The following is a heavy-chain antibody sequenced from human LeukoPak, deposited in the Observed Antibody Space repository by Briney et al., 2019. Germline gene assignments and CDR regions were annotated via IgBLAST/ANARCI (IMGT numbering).Heavy chain of an antibody. CDR2: ISKTSGYI. Sequence: GGSLRLSCVASGFTFSYYSMSWVRQAPGKGLEWVASISKTSGYIYYADSVKGRFTISRDNAKNSLYLQMNSLGVDDTAVYYCAREVLRYYDSSGHPHYFDCWGQGTLVTVSS. CDR3: AREVLRYYDSSGHPHYFDC. V-gene: IGHV3-21*01. J-gene: IGHJ4*02. D-gene: IGHD3-22*01. CDR1: GFTFSYYS.